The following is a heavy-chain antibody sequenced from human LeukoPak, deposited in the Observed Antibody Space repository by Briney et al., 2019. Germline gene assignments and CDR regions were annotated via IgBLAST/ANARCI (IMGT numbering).Heavy chain of an antibody. Sequence: AGSLRLSCAASGVSIGTNYMTRVRQAPGKGLEWVSMIYAGGNTYYRDSVKGRFTISRDSSKNTVFLHMSGLRDDDTAVYYCVGGHDLEFEFWGQGTLAIVSS. CDR2: IYAGGNT. CDR1: GVSIGTNY. J-gene: IGHJ5*01. V-gene: IGHV3-53*01. CDR3: VGGHDLEFEF. D-gene: IGHD4-23*01.